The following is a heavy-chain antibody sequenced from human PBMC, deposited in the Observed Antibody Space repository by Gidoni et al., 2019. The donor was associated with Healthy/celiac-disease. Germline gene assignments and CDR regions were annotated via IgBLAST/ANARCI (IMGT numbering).Heavy chain of an antibody. D-gene: IGHD6-13*01. CDR3: AKSKEQQLPGAFDI. CDR1: GGSISSSSYY. CDR2: IYYSGST. V-gene: IGHV4-39*01. J-gene: IGHJ3*02. Sequence: QLQLQESGPGLVKPSETLSLTCTVSGGSISSSSYYWGWIRQPPGKGLEWIGSIYYSGSTYYNPSLKSRVTISVDTSKNQFSLKLSSVTAADTAVYYCAKSKEQQLPGAFDIWGQGTMVTVSS.